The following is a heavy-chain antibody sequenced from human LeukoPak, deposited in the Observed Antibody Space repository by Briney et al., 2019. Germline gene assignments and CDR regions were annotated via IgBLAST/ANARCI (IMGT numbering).Heavy chain of an antibody. J-gene: IGHJ5*02. CDR3: ARDRYHDSSGPSEP. D-gene: IGHD3-22*01. CDR2: ISSSSEFI. CDR1: GFTFSTYT. Sequence: GGSLRLSCLASGFTFSTYTMNWVRQTPEKGLEWVSSISSSSEFIYYADSVKGRFTVSRDNAKNSVYLEMNSLRAEDTAVYYCARDRYHDSSGPSEPWGQGTLVTVSS. V-gene: IGHV3-21*01.